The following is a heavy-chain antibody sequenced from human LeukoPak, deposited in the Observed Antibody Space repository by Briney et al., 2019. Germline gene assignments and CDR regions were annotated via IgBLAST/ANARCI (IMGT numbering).Heavy chain of an antibody. Sequence: PSETLSLTCTVSGGSISSYYWGWIRQPPGKGLEWIGSIYRDGSTYYNPSLKRRVTISVDTSKNQFSLKLNSVTAADTAVYYCARLVGSSSADYWGQGALVTVSS. CDR1: GGSISSYY. CDR2: IYRDGST. D-gene: IGHD6-6*01. CDR3: ARLVGSSSADY. J-gene: IGHJ4*02. V-gene: IGHV4-38-2*02.